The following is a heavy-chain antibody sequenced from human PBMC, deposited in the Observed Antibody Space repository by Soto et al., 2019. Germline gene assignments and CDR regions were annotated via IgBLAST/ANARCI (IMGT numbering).Heavy chain of an antibody. CDR1: GFTFSSYA. V-gene: IGHV3-30-3*01. CDR3: ARPPCSGSSYLGY. D-gene: IGHD1-26*01. J-gene: IGHJ4*02. CDR2: ISYDGSNK. Sequence: SLRLSCAASGFTFSSYAMHWVRQAPGKGLEWVAVISYDGSNKYYADSVKGRFTISRDNSKNTLYLQMNSLRAEDTAVYYCARPPCSGSSYLGYWGQGTLVTVSS.